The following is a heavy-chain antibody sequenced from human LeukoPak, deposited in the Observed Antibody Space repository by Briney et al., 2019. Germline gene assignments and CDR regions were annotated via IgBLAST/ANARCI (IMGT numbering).Heavy chain of an antibody. D-gene: IGHD5-24*01. Sequence: PGRSLRLSCAASGFTFSSCAMHWVRQAPGKGLEWVAVISYDGSNKYYADSVKGCFTISRDNSKNTLYLQMNSLRAEDTAVYYCARDNYLTDAFDIWGQGTMVTVSS. J-gene: IGHJ3*02. CDR1: GFTFSSCA. CDR3: ARDNYLTDAFDI. V-gene: IGHV3-30*04. CDR2: ISYDGSNK.